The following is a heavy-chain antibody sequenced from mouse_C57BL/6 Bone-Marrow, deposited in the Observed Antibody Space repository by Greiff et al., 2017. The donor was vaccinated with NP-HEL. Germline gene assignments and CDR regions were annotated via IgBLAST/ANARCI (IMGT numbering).Heavy chain of an antibody. J-gene: IGHJ3*01. CDR3: ARNDYDGRFAY. CDR1: GFTFSDYY. D-gene: IGHD2-4*01. Sequence: EVKLVESEGGLVQPGSSMKLSCTASGFTFSDYYMAWVRQVPEKGLEWVANINCDGSSTYYLDSLKSRFIISRDNAKNILYLQMSSLKSEDTATYYCARNDYDGRFAYWGQGTLVTVSA. CDR2: INCDGSST. V-gene: IGHV5-16*01.